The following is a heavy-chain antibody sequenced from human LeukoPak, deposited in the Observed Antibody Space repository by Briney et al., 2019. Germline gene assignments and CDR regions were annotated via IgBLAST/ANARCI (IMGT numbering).Heavy chain of an antibody. CDR1: GFTFSSYW. Sequence: GGSLRLSCAASGFTFSSYWMHWVRQAPGKGLLWVSLVNSDGNNRGYADSVKGRFTVSRDNAKNTLYLQMNSLRAEDTAVYYCASYRYGSSFAFDIWGQGTMVTVSS. V-gene: IGHV3-74*01. D-gene: IGHD6-6*01. CDR2: VNSDGNNR. CDR3: ASYRYGSSFAFDI. J-gene: IGHJ3*02.